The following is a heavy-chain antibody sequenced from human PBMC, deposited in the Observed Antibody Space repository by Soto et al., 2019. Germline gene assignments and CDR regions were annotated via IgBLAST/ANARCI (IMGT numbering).Heavy chain of an antibody. Sequence: CAVSGFIFSNYPMSWVRQAPGKGLEWVSSVSPSGSNTYYGDSVKGRFTMSRDNSENRLHLQMDSLRAEDTAVYFCARRDSSGWYALDYWGPGTLVTVSS. V-gene: IGHV3-23*01. CDR3: ARRDSSGWYALDY. D-gene: IGHD6-19*01. J-gene: IGHJ4*02. CDR2: VSPSGSNT. CDR1: GFIFSNYP.